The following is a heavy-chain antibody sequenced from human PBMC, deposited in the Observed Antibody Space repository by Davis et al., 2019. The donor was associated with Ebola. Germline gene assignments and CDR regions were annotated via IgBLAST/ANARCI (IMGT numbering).Heavy chain of an antibody. J-gene: IGHJ4*02. CDR2: IYSGGST. Sequence: GESLKISCAASGFTFDSYAMSWVRQAPGKGLEWVSVIYSGGSTYYADSVKGRFTISRDNSKNTLYLQMNSLRAEDTAVYYCARGSSSSGFDNWGQGTLVTVSS. CDR3: ARGSSSSGFDN. CDR1: GFTFDSYA. D-gene: IGHD6-6*01. V-gene: IGHV3-66*01.